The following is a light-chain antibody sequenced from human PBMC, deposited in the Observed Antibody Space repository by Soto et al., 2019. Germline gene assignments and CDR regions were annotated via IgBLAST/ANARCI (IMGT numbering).Light chain of an antibody. CDR1: SSDVGGYNY. V-gene: IGLV2-14*01. Sequence: QSVLTQPASVSGSPGQSITISCTGTSSDVGGYNYVSWYQQYPGKAPKLMIFGVSDRPSGVSNRFSGSKSGNTASLTISGLQAEDEADYYCSSYITSSNVVVFGGGTKVTVL. CDR2: GVS. J-gene: IGLJ2*01. CDR3: SSYITSSNVVV.